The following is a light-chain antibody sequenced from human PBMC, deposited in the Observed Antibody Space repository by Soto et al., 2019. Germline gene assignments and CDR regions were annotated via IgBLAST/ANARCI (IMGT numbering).Light chain of an antibody. CDR3: TSNTSSTTPLYV. V-gene: IGLV2-14*01. J-gene: IGLJ1*01. Sequence: QSVLTQPASVSGSPGQSITISCTGTSSDVGGYNYVSWYQQHPGKAPKLMIYDVSNRPSGVSNRFSGSKSGNTASLTISGLQAEDEADYYCTSNTSSTTPLYVSRTGTKV. CDR2: DVS. CDR1: SSDVGGYNY.